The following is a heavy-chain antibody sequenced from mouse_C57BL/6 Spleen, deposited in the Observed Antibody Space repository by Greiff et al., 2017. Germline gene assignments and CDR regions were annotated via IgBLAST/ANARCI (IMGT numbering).Heavy chain of an antibody. V-gene: IGHV1-26*01. Sequence: EVQLQQSGPELVKPGASVKISCKASGYTFTDYYMNWVKQSHGKSLEWIGDINPNNGGTSYNQKFKGKATLTVDKSSSTAYMELRSLTSEDSAVYYCARSLYDYGFDYWGQGTTLTVSS. CDR3: ARSLYDYGFDY. CDR1: GYTFTDYY. CDR2: INPNNGGT. D-gene: IGHD2-4*01. J-gene: IGHJ2*01.